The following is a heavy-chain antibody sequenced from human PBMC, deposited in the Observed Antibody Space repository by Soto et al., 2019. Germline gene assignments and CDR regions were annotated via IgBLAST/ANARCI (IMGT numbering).Heavy chain of an antibody. CDR1: GFTFSSYA. D-gene: IGHD6-6*01. CDR3: ARGRPRVVAARRILFDY. CDR2: ISYDGSNK. V-gene: IGHV3-30-3*01. J-gene: IGHJ4*02. Sequence: GGSLRLSCAASGFTFSSYAMHWVRQAPGKGLEWVAVISYDGSNKYYADSVKGRFTISRDNSKNTLYLQMNSLRAEDTAVYYCARGRPRVVAARRILFDYWGQGTLVTVSS.